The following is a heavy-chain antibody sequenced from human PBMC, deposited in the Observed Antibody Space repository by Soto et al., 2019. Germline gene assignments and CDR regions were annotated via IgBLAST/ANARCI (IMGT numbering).Heavy chain of an antibody. CDR2: IIPIFGTA. CDR3: ARSNCSSTSCYSSGRLDY. CDR1: GGTFSSYA. D-gene: IGHD2-2*02. V-gene: IGHV1-69*06. Sequence: SVKVSCKASGGTFSSYAISWVRQAPGQGLEWMGGIIPIFGTANYAQKFQGRVAITADKSTSTAYMELSSLRSEDTAVYYCARSNCSSTSCYSSGRLDYWGQGTLVTVSS. J-gene: IGHJ4*02.